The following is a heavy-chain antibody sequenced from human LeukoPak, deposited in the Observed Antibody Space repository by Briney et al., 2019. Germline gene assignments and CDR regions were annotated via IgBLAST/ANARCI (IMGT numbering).Heavy chain of an antibody. CDR1: GFTFISYA. J-gene: IGHJ4*02. CDR2: ISGSGDST. V-gene: IGHV3-23*01. Sequence: GGSLRLSCAASGFTFISYAMSWVRQAPGKGLEWVSAISGSGDSTYYGDSVKGRFTISRDNSKNTLHLQMNSLRAEDTAVYYCAKTRPLDSSSWSHGDYWGQGTLVTVSS. CDR3: AKTRPLDSSSWSHGDY. D-gene: IGHD6-13*01.